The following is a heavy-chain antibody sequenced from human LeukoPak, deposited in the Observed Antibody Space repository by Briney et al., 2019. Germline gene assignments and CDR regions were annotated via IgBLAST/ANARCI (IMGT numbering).Heavy chain of an antibody. J-gene: IGHJ4*02. CDR3: ARDRNQQLASFDY. D-gene: IGHD6-13*01. CDR2: ITSGSSFK. Sequence: GGSLRLSCAASEFTFSTYNMNWVRQAPGKGLEWVSSITSGSSFKYYADSVKGRFTISRDNAKNSLYLQMNSLRAEDTAVYYCARDRNQQLASFDYWGQGTLVTVSS. CDR1: EFTFSTYN. V-gene: IGHV3-21*01.